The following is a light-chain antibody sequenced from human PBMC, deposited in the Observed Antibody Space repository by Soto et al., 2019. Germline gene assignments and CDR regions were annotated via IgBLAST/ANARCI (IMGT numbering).Light chain of an antibody. Sequence: DIQMTQSPSSLSASVGDRVTITCQASQDISNYLNWYQQKPGKAPKLLIYDASNLETGVPSRFSGSGSGTDFTFTISRLQPEDIAKYYGQQYDNFWTFGQGTKVEIK. CDR2: DAS. V-gene: IGKV1-33*01. CDR3: QQYDNFWT. CDR1: QDISNY. J-gene: IGKJ1*01.